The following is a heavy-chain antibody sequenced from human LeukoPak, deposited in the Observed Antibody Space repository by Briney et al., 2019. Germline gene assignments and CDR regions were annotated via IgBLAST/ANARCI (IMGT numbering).Heavy chain of an antibody. Sequence: GGSLRLSCVASGFTFSRYSMNWVRQAPGKGLEWVSCISSSSSYIYYADSVKGRFTISRDNAKNSLYLQMNSLRAEDTSVYYCARVPDDFWSGYFVDYWGQGTLVTVSS. V-gene: IGHV3-21*01. J-gene: IGHJ4*02. D-gene: IGHD3-3*01. CDR2: ISSSSSYI. CDR1: GFTFSRYS. CDR3: ARVPDDFWSGYFVDY.